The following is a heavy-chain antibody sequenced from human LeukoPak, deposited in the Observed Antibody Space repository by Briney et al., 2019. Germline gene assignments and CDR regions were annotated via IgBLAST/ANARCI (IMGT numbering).Heavy chain of an antibody. CDR3: ARHFSSYSSSSRLAY. J-gene: IGHJ4*02. D-gene: IGHD6-13*01. V-gene: IGHV5-10-1*01. Sequence: GESLRISCKGSGYSVTSYWISWVRQMPGKGLEWMGRIDPSDSYTNYSPSFQGHVTISADKSITTAYLQWSSLKASDTAMYYCARHFSSYSSSSRLAYWGQGTLVTVSS. CDR2: IDPSDSYT. CDR1: GYSVTSYW.